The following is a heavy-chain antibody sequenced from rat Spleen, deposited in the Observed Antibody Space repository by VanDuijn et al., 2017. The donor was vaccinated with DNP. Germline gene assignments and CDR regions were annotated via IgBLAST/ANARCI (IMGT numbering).Heavy chain of an antibody. D-gene: IGHD1-11*01. J-gene: IGHJ2*01. Sequence: EVQLVESGGGLVQPGRSLKISCAVSGFTFSDYYMAWVRQAPTQGLEWLASFSNDGGTTFYRNSVKGRFTISRDNAKTSLFLQMDSLRSEDTATYYCTTDVYGPDYWGQGVMVTVSS. V-gene: IGHV5-20*01. CDR2: FSNDGGTT. CDR3: TTDVYGPDY. CDR1: GFTFSDYY.